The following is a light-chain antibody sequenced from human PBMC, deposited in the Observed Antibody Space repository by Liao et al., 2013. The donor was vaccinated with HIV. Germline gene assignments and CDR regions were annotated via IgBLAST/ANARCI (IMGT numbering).Light chain of an antibody. Sequence: SYELTQPPSVSVSPGQTATITCSGDKLGNKYVCWYQQKPGQSPVLVIYQDNKRHSGIPERFSGSNSGNTATLTISGTQATDEADYHCQAWDSSTYVFGPGTKVTVL. J-gene: IGLJ1*01. CDR2: QDN. V-gene: IGLV3-1*01. CDR1: KLGNKY. CDR3: QAWDSSTYV.